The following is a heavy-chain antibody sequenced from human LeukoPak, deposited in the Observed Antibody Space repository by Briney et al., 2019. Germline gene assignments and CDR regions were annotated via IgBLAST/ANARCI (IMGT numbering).Heavy chain of an antibody. D-gene: IGHD2-8*01. J-gene: IGHJ4*02. CDR1: GFTFSSYA. V-gene: IGHV3-33*06. Sequence: PGTSLRLSCATSGFTFSSYAMHWVRQAPGKGLEWVAVIWYDGSDKHYADSVKGRFTISRDNSKNTLNLQMNSLRGEDTAVYYCGKAAARYCTIPMCNVADYWGQGTLVTVSS. CDR3: GKAAARYCTIPMCNVADY. CDR2: IWYDGSDK.